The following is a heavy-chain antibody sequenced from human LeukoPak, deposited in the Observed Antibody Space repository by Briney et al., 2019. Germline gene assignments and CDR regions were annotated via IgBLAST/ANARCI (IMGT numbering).Heavy chain of an antibody. D-gene: IGHD3-10*01. V-gene: IGHV5-51*01. Sequence: GESLKISCKGSGSSFTSYWIGWVRQVPGKGLEWMGIIYPGDSDTRYSPSFQGQVTISADKSISTAYLQWSSLKASDTAMYYCVRHHYYGSGSYYTNWFDPWGQGTLVTVSS. CDR3: VRHHYYGSGSYYTNWFDP. J-gene: IGHJ5*02. CDR1: GSSFTSYW. CDR2: IYPGDSDT.